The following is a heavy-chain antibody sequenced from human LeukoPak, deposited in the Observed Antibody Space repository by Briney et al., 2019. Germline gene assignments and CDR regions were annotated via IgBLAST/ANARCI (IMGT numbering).Heavy chain of an antibody. CDR3: ARVQSDHFTSGAFDV. CDR1: GFTFSSYE. V-gene: IGHV3-21*01. D-gene: IGHD3-3*02. CDR2: ISTSSSYI. Sequence: PGGSLRLSCAASGFTFSSYEMNWVRQAPGKGLEWVSFISTSSSYIYYADSLKGRFTLSRDNAKNSLYLQMNSLRAEDTAVYYCARVQSDHFTSGAFDVWGQGTMVTVSS. J-gene: IGHJ3*01.